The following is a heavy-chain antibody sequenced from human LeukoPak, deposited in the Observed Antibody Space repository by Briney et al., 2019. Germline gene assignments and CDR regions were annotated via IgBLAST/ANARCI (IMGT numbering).Heavy chain of an antibody. Sequence: GGSLRLSCAASGFTFSSYTMNWVRQPPGKGLEWVSNIGTSSTTIYYADSVKGRFTISRDNAKNSLYLQVNSLRAEDTAVYYCAGTSIAASATFDYWGLGTLVTVSS. CDR1: GFTFSSYT. CDR2: IGTSSTTI. V-gene: IGHV3-48*04. J-gene: IGHJ4*02. D-gene: IGHD6-13*01. CDR3: AGTSIAASATFDY.